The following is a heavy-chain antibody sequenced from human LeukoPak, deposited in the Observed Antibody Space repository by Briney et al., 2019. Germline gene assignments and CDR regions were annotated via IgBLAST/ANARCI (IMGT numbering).Heavy chain of an antibody. CDR3: ARLSGQAGMEV. CDR1: GYRSTSSW. CDR2: IDPGDSDT. D-gene: IGHD3/OR15-3a*01. V-gene: IGHV5-51*01. J-gene: IGHJ6*04. Sequence: GESLKISCKGSGYRSTSSWIAWVRQMPGKGLEWMGIIDPGDSDTRYSPSLQGQVTVLADKSISTAYLQWSSLKASETAMYYCARLSGQAGMEVWGKGTTVTISS.